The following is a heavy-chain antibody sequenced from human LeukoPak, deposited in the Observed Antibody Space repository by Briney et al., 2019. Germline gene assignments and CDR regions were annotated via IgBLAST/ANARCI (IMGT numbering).Heavy chain of an antibody. CDR3: AKDSVVIPAGWFDP. V-gene: IGHV3-23*01. CDR1: GFTFSAYS. Sequence: GGSLRLSCAASGFTFSAYSMNWVRQAPGKGLEWVSSISGSGDRTYYADSVKGRFTISRDNTKNTLFLQMNSLKAEDTALYYCAKDSVVIPAGWFDPWGQGTLVTVSS. CDR2: ISGSGDRT. J-gene: IGHJ5*02. D-gene: IGHD2/OR15-2a*01.